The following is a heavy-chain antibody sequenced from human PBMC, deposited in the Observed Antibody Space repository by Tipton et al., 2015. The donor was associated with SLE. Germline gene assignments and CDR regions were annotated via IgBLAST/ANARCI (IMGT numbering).Heavy chain of an antibody. D-gene: IGHD7-27*01. CDR1: GGSVSSGGYY. J-gene: IGHJ4*02. CDR3: ARLTGDFDY. V-gene: IGHV4-39*07. CDR2: INHSGST. Sequence: TLSLTCTVSGGSVSSGGYYWSWIRQPPGKGLEWIGSINHSGSTNYNPSLKSRVTISVDTSKNQFSLKLSSVTAADTAVYYCARLTGDFDYWGQGTLVTVSS.